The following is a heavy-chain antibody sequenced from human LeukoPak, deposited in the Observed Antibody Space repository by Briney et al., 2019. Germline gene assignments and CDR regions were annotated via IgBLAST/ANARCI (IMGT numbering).Heavy chain of an antibody. V-gene: IGHV3-11*01. CDR1: GFTFSDYY. CDR2: ISSSGSTI. CDR3: ARLPPYYYYYMDV. J-gene: IGHJ6*03. Sequence: GGSLRLSCAASGFTFSDYYMSWIRQAPGKGLEWVSYISSSGSTIYYADSVKDRFTISRDNAKNSLYLQMNSLRAEDTAVYYCARLPPYYYYYMDVWGKGTTVTVSS.